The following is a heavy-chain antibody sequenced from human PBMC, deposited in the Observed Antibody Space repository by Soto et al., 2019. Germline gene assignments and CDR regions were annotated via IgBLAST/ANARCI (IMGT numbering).Heavy chain of an antibody. J-gene: IGHJ4*01. CDR3: ARDGDGYNN. CDR1: GGSVTSGSYY. CDR2: IYSSGGT. V-gene: IGHV4-61*01. Sequence: QVQLQESGPGLVKPSETLSLTCSVSGGSVTSGSYYWSWIRQPPGKGLEWIGYIYSSGGTSYNPSLKSRVTISVDTSKNQFSLKLTSVTAADTAVYYCARDGDGYNNWGHGTLVTVSS. D-gene: IGHD5-12*01.